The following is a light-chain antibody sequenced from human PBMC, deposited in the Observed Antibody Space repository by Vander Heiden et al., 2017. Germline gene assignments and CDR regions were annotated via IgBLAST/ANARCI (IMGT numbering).Light chain of an antibody. Sequence: DIQMTQYTSNLSASVGDRINITCRASKSISSWLAWYQQKPGKAPKLLIYKASSLESGVPSRFSGSGSGTDFTLTISSLQPDDFATYYCQQYNRYSWTFGQGTKVEIK. CDR3: QQYNRYSWT. V-gene: IGKV1-5*03. CDR1: KSISSW. J-gene: IGKJ1*01. CDR2: KAS.